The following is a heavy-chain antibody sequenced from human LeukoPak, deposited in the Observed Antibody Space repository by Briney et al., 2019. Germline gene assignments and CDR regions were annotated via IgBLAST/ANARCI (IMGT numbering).Heavy chain of an antibody. J-gene: IGHJ6*03. V-gene: IGHV3-30*03. CDR2: ISYDGSNK. CDR3: ARGPPYYYCYMDV. CDR1: GFTFSSYG. Sequence: QSGGSLRLSCAASGFTFSSYGMHWVRQAPGKGLEWVAVISYDGSNKYYADSVKGRFTISRDNSKNTLYLQMNSLRAEDTAVYYCARGPPYYYCYMDVWGKGTTVTVSS.